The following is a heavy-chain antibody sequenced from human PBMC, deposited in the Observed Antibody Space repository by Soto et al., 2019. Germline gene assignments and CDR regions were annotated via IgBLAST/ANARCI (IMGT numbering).Heavy chain of an antibody. V-gene: IGHV4-4*02. CDR1: GDSITNDRW. Sequence: QVQLQESGPGLVKPSGTLSLTCSVSGDSITNDRWWSWVRQSPGKGLEWIGEIYHSGRTNYNPSLNSRVIISVDKSKNNFSLTLRSVTAADTAVYYCTANGYYSLDYWGQGSLVTVSS. D-gene: IGHD5-12*01. CDR2: IYHSGRT. J-gene: IGHJ4*02. CDR3: TANGYYSLDY.